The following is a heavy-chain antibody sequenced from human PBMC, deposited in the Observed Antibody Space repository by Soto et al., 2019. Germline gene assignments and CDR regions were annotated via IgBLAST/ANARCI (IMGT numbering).Heavy chain of an antibody. CDR3: ARGIRS. CDR2: IYYSGHT. CDR1: GDSISVGGYY. Sequence: QVQLQESGPGLVRPSQTLSLTCTVSGDSISVGGYYWSWIRQHPGKGLEWIGYIYYSGHTYYNPSLKSGVTISVDTSKNQFALKLTSVTAADTAVYYCARGIRSWGQGTTVTVSS. J-gene: IGHJ6*02. V-gene: IGHV4-31*03. D-gene: IGHD3-16*01.